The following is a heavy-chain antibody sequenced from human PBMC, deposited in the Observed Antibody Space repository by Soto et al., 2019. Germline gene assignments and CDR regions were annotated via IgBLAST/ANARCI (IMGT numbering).Heavy chain of an antibody. J-gene: IGHJ4*02. CDR3: AKVVQDHAPHPSNGWSLPVDY. Sequence: GGSLSLSCAASGFPFSSYSRSCVRQAPGKSLERVSAISGSGASTYYADSVKGRFTISRDNSKNTLYLQMNSLRAEDTAVYYCAKVVQDHAPHPSNGWSLPVDYWGQGVLVTVS. V-gene: IGHV3-23*01. CDR2: ISGSGAST. D-gene: IGHD6-19*01. CDR1: GFPFSSYS.